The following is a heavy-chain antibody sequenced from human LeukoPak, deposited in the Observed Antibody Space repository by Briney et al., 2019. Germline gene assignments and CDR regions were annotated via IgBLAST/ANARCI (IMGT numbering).Heavy chain of an antibody. J-gene: IGHJ2*01. CDR3: ARQALMFPYWYFDL. Sequence: SETLSLTCTVSGGSISSYYWIWIRQPPGKGLEWIGYIYYSGSTNYNPSLKSRVTISVDTSKNQFSLKLTSVTAADTAVYYCARQALMFPYWYFDLWGRGTLVTVSS. CDR1: GGSISSYY. CDR2: IYYSGST. D-gene: IGHD3-10*02. V-gene: IGHV4-59*08.